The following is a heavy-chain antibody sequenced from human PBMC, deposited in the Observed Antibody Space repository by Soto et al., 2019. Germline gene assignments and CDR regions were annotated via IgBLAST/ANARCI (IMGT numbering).Heavy chain of an antibody. V-gene: IGHV4-59*11. CDR2: LYNTGST. CDR3: AREFWPLNWFDP. J-gene: IGHJ5*02. D-gene: IGHD3-3*01. Sequence: PSETMCVTCDVAGDTISGHDWSWIRQSPGKGLEWIGYLYNTGSTIYNPSLKSRVTISVDTSKNQFSLKMNSVTAADTAVYYCAREFWPLNWFDPWGQGTLVTVSS. CDR1: GDTISGHD.